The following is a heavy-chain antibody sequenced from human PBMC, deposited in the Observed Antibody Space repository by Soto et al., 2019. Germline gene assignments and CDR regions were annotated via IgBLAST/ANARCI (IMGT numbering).Heavy chain of an antibody. Sequence: QVQLQESGPGLVKPSQTLSLTCTVSGGSISSGGYYWSWIRQHPGKGLEWIGYIYYSGSTYYNPSLKGRVTISVDTSKNQFSLKLSSVTAADTAVYYCARGGFDSRRSYWFDPWGQGTLVTVSS. D-gene: IGHD6-13*01. CDR1: GGSISSGGYY. CDR3: ARGGFDSRRSYWFDP. J-gene: IGHJ5*02. CDR2: IYYSGST. V-gene: IGHV4-31*03.